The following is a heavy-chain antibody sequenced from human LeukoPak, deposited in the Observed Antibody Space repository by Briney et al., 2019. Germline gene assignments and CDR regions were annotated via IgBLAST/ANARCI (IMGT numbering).Heavy chain of an antibody. J-gene: IGHJ4*02. D-gene: IGHD2-21*02. CDR1: GYTFTGYY. V-gene: IGHV1-2*02. CDR2: INPNSGGT. CDR3: ARLCGAACYAPASDY. Sequence: ASVKVSCKASGYTFTGYYMHWVRQAPGQGLEWMGWINPNSGGTNCAQKSQDRVTMTRDTSISTAYMELSRLRSDDTAVYYCARLCGAACYAPASDYWGQGTLVTVSS.